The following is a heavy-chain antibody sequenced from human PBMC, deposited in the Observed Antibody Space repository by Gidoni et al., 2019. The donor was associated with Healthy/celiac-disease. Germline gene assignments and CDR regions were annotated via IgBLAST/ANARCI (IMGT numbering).Heavy chain of an antibody. J-gene: IGHJ5*02. Sequence: QLQLQESGPGLVKPSGTLSLTCPVPGGSIRSSSYYWGWLRQPQGKGLEWIGSIYYSGSTYYNPSLKSRVTTSVDTSKNQFSLKLSSVTAADTAVYYCARHKRFGEYRTERTNWFDPWGQGTLVTVSS. CDR2: IYYSGST. CDR1: GGSIRSSSYY. V-gene: IGHV4-39*01. D-gene: IGHD3-10*01. CDR3: ARHKRFGEYRTERTNWFDP.